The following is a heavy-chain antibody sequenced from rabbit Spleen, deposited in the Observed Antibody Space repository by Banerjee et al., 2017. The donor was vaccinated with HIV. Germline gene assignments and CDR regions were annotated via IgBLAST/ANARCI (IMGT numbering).Heavy chain of an antibody. CDR1: GFSFSSSYY. CDR2: IYGGSSGST. J-gene: IGHJ3*01. CDR3: ARYLVVAGALSL. Sequence: QEQLVESGGGLVQPEGSLTLTCTASGFSFSSSYYMCWVRQAPGKGLEWIACIYGGSSGSTYYANWPKGRFTISKTSSTTVTLQMTSLTAADTATYFCARYLVVAGALSLWGQGALVTVS. V-gene: IGHV1S45*01. D-gene: IGHD4-1*01.